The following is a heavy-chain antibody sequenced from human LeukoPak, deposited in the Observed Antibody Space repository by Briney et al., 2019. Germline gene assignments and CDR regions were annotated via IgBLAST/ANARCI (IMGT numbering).Heavy chain of an antibody. Sequence: PSETLSLTCAVYGGSFSGYYCSWIRQPPGKGLEWIGEINHSGSTNYNLSLKSRVTISVDTSKNQFSLKLSSVTAADTAVFYCARSPRYYDILTGPRNYWGQGTLVTVSS. D-gene: IGHD3-9*01. CDR1: GGSFSGYY. V-gene: IGHV4-34*01. CDR3: ARSPRYYDILTGPRNY. CDR2: INHSGST. J-gene: IGHJ4*02.